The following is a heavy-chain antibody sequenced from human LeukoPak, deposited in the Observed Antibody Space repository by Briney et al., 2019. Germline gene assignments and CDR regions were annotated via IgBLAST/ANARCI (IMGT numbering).Heavy chain of an antibody. V-gene: IGHV3-48*03. Sequence: AGGSLRLSCAASGFTFSSYEMNWVRQAPGKGLEWVSYISSSGSTIYYADSVKGRFTISRDNAKNSLYLQMNSLRAEDTAVYYCARDGMAANNDYWGQGTLVTVSS. CDR1: GFTFSSYE. J-gene: IGHJ4*02. CDR3: ARDGMAANNDY. D-gene: IGHD6-25*01. CDR2: ISSSGSTI.